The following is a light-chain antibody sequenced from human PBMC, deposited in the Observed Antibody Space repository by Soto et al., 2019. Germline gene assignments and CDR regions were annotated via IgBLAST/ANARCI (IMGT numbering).Light chain of an antibody. CDR2: CAS. V-gene: IGKV3-20*01. Sequence: EIVMTQSPATLSVSPGERATLSCRARQSVSSSYLAWYQQKPGQAPRLLIYCASSRATGIPDRFSGSGSGTDFTLTISRLEPEDFAVYYCQQYGSSPITFGQGTRLE. CDR3: QQYGSSPIT. CDR1: QSVSSSY. J-gene: IGKJ5*01.